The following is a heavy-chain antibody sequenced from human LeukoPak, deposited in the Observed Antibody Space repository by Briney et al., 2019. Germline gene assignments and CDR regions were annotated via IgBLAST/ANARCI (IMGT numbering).Heavy chain of an antibody. Sequence: PSETLSLTXSVSGDSISSGNYYWTGIRQPAGKGLEWIGRIYTSGSSSYNPSLKSRVTMSLDTSKNQFSLNLRSVTAADTAVYYCAKDHGSWSNWFDPWGQGTLVTVSS. D-gene: IGHD6-13*01. CDR1: GDSISSGNYY. J-gene: IGHJ5*02. CDR2: IYTSGSS. CDR3: AKDHGSWSNWFDP. V-gene: IGHV4-61*02.